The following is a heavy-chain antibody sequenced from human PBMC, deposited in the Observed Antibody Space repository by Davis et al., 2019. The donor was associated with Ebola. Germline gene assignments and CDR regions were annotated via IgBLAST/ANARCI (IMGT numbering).Heavy chain of an antibody. CDR1: GYTFINYW. CDR2: IYPADSDT. V-gene: IGHV5-51*01. Sequence: GGSLRLSCKASGYTFINYWIGWVRQMPGKGLEWMGIIYPADSDTRYSPSFEGQVTISVDKSINTAYPQWSSLTASDSAMYYCARHPGLYSNNWFLFDYWGQGAPVTVSS. CDR3: ARHPGLYSNNWFLFDY. J-gene: IGHJ4*02. D-gene: IGHD2/OR15-2a*01.